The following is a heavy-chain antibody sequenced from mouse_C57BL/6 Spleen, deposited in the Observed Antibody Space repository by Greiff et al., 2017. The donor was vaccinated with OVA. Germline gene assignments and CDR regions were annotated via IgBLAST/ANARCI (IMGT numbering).Heavy chain of an antibody. CDR3: ASPTEDYFDY. V-gene: IGHV1-22*01. CDR2: INPNNGGT. J-gene: IGHJ2*01. Sequence: VQLKQSGPELVKPGASVKMSCKASGYTFTDYNMHWVKQSHGKSLEWIGYINPNNGGTSYNQKFKGKATLTVNKSSSTAYMELRSLTSEDSAVYYCASPTEDYFDYWGQGTTLTVSS. CDR1: GYTFTDYN. D-gene: IGHD1-1*01.